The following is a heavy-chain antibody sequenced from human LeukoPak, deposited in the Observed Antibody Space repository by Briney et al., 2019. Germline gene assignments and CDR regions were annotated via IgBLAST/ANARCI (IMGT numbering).Heavy chain of an antibody. V-gene: IGHV5-51*01. CDR3: ARFTVAWAAADGSYYYMDV. CDR2: IYPGDSDT. Sequence: GESLKISCKGSGYSFTSYWIGWVRQMPGKGLEWMGIIYPGDSDTRYSPSFQGQVTISADKSISTAYLQWSGLKASDTAMYYCARFTVAWAAADGSYYYMDVWGKGTTVTVSS. D-gene: IGHD6-13*01. J-gene: IGHJ6*03. CDR1: GYSFTSYW.